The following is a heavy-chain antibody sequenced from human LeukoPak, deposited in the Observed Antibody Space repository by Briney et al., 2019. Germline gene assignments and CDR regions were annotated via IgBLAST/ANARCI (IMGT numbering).Heavy chain of an antibody. Sequence: SETLSLTCTVSGGSISSGGYYWSWIRQPPGKGLEWIGYIYHSGSTYYNPSLKSRVTISVDTSKNQFSLKLSSVTAADTAVYYCATLYGFGELYFDYWGQGTLVTVSS. D-gene: IGHD3-10*01. J-gene: IGHJ4*02. CDR3: ATLYGFGELYFDY. CDR2: IYHSGST. V-gene: IGHV4-30-2*01. CDR1: GGSISSGGYY.